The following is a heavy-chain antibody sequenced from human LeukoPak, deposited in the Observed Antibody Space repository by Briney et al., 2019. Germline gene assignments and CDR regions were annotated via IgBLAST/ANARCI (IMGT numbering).Heavy chain of an antibody. CDR3: AKDGTTTITFDY. D-gene: IGHD1-1*01. CDR2: ISGSGGST. CDR1: GFTFSSYA. J-gene: IGHJ4*02. Sequence: PGGSLRLSCAASGFTFSSYAMSWVRQAPGKGLEYVSVISGSGGSTHYRDSVKGRFTISRDNSENTLCLQMNSLRVEDTAVYYCAKDGTTTITFDYWGQGTLVTVSS. V-gene: IGHV3-23*01.